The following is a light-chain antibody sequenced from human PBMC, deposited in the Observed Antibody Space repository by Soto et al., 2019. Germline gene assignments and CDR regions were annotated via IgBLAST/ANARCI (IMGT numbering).Light chain of an antibody. CDR3: QQRGNWPPLT. CDR2: EAS. Sequence: EIVLTQSPATLSLSPGETATLSCRASRSVDSHLSLYQHKPRHAPTLLLFEASTSATGVPPTCSGSGSGTPFTLPINSLEPEDFAVYYCQQRGNWPPLTFGGGTKVDIK. CDR1: RSVDSH. V-gene: IGKV3-11*01. J-gene: IGKJ4*01.